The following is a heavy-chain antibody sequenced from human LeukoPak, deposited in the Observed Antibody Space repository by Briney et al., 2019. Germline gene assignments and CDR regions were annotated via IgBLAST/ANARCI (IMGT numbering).Heavy chain of an antibody. V-gene: IGHV3-23*01. CDR2: ITGSGAVT. J-gene: IGHJ4*02. CDR3: AKRSAESSGYFDY. CDR1: GFTFITYS. D-gene: IGHD6-19*01. Sequence: GGSLRLSCAASGFTFITYSMTWVRQAPGRGLEWVSAITGSGAVTDYADSVKGRFTISRDNPKNTLYLQMNSLRAEDTAVYYCAKRSAESSGYFDYWGQGTLVTVSS.